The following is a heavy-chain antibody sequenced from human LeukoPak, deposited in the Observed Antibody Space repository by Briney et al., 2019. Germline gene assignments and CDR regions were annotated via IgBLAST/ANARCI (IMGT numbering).Heavy chain of an antibody. Sequence: TLSLTCTVSGDSISINYNWGWIRQPPGKGLEWIGSIFYSGATYYSPSLKSRVTISVDTSKNQFSLKLSSMTAADTAVYYCVRHRQWLLFPDYWSQGTLVTVSS. V-gene: IGHV4-39*01. D-gene: IGHD6-19*01. J-gene: IGHJ4*02. CDR1: GDSISINYN. CDR2: IFYSGAT. CDR3: VRHRQWLLFPDY.